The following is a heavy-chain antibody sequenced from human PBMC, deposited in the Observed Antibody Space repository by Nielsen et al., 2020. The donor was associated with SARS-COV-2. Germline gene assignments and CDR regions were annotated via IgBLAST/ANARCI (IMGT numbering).Heavy chain of an antibody. D-gene: IGHD2-2*01. CDR1: GFTFDDYA. Sequence: GGSLRLSCAASGFTFDDYAMHWVRQAPGKGLEWVSSISSSSSYIYYADSVKGRFAISRDNAKNSLYLQMNSLRAEDTAVYYCARDSKRFCSGPNCFVDYWGQGTLVTVSS. J-gene: IGHJ4*02. V-gene: IGHV3-21*01. CDR2: ISSSSSYI. CDR3: ARDSKRFCSGPNCFVDY.